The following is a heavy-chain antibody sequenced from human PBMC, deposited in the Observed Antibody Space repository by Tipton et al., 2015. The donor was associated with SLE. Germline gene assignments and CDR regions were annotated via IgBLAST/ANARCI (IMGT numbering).Heavy chain of an antibody. J-gene: IGHJ4*02. V-gene: IGHV4-38-2*02. CDR3: AREYYDILTGYKYFDY. CDR2: IYHSGST. D-gene: IGHD3-9*01. CDR1: GYSISRGFY. Sequence: TLSLTCTVSGYSISRGFYWGWIRQPPGKGLEWIGSIYHSGSTYYNPSLQSRVTMSVDTSRNQFSLKLSSVTAADTAVYYCAREYYDILTGYKYFDYWGQGTLVTVSS.